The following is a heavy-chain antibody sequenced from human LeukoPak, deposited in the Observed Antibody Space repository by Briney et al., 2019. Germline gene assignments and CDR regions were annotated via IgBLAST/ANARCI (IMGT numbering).Heavy chain of an antibody. D-gene: IGHD6-19*01. J-gene: IGHJ4*02. V-gene: IGHV3-23*01. CDR3: AKAGIGVVGYFDY. Sequence: GGSLRLSCAASGFTFSRYAMSWVRQAPGKGLEWVSGISDSGSSTNYADSVKGRFTISRDNSKNTLYLQMNSLRDEDTALYYCAKAGIGVVGYFDYWGQGTLVTVSS. CDR1: GFTFSRYA. CDR2: ISDSGSST.